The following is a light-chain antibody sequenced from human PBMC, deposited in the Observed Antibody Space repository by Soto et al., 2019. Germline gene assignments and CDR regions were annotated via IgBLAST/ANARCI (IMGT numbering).Light chain of an antibody. V-gene: IGKV1-5*01. J-gene: IGKJ3*01. Sequence: DIQMTQSPSTLSASVGDRVTITCRASQSISSWLAWYQQKPGKAPKVLIYDASSLESRVTSRFTGSGSVTGFTLTISSLQPYVFASYYCQQYNSYLFTFGAGTKVDIK. CDR3: QQYNSYLFT. CDR1: QSISSW. CDR2: DAS.